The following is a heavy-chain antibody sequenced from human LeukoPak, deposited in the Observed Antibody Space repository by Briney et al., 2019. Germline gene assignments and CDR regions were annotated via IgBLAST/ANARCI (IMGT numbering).Heavy chain of an antibody. CDR2: IKKDGSEK. CDR3: ARVGIAVAGTIGWYFDY. J-gene: IGHJ4*02. D-gene: IGHD6-19*01. V-gene: IGHV3-7*03. CDR1: GFTFSSYW. Sequence: GGSLRLSCAASGFTFSSYWMSWVRQAPGKGLEWVANIKKDGSEKYYVDSVKGRFTISRDNAKNSLYLQMNSLRAEDTALYYCARVGIAVAGTIGWYFDYWGQGTLVTVSS.